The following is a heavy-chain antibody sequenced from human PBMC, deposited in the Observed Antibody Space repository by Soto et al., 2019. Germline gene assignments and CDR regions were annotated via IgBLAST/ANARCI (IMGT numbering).Heavy chain of an antibody. D-gene: IGHD3-16*01. Sequence: QVQLQESGPGLVKPSQTLSLTCTVSGGSISSGGYYWSWIRQHPGKGLEWIGYIYYSGSTYYNPSLKSRVTISVDTSKNQFSLKLSSVTAADTAVYYCAREGEKGDPLYAFDIWGQGTMVTVSS. J-gene: IGHJ3*02. CDR1: GGSISSGGYY. CDR2: IYYSGST. CDR3: AREGEKGDPLYAFDI. V-gene: IGHV4-31*03.